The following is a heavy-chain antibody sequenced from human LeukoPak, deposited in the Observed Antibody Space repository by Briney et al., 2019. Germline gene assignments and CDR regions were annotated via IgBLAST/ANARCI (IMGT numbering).Heavy chain of an antibody. CDR1: GGSISNYY. CDR2: IYYSGST. D-gene: IGHD3-22*01. V-gene: IGHV4-59*01. Sequence: SETLSLTCTVSGGSISNYYWSWIRQPPGKGLAWIGYIYYSGSTNYNPSLRSRVTISVDTSKNQFSLKLSSVTAADTAVYYCATWGVVVTDAFDIWGQGTMVTVSS. J-gene: IGHJ3*02. CDR3: ATWGVVVTDAFDI.